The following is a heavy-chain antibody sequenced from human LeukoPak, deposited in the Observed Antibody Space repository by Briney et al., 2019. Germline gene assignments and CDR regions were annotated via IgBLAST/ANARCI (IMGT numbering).Heavy chain of an antibody. CDR1: GGSISSGSYY. J-gene: IGHJ4*02. V-gene: IGHV4-39*01. CDR2: MYYSGTT. CDR3: ARHPPRDGSAFDY. Sequence: SETLSLTCTVSGGSISSGSYYWGWIRQPPGKGLEWIASMYYSGTTFYSPSLKSRVTISVDTSRNQLSLKLGSVTAADTAVYYCARHPPRDGSAFDYWGQGTLVTVSS.